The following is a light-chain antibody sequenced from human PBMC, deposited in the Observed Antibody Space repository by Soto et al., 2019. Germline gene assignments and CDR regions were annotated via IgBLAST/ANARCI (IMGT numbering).Light chain of an antibody. J-gene: IGLJ2*01. CDR1: SSNIGRNT. Sequence: QSVLTQPPSASGTPGQRVTMSCSGGSSNIGRNTVSWYQQLPGTAPKVLLSGDNQRSSGVPDRFSGSKSGTSASLAISGLQSVDEADYDCAACDDSLSGPVFGGGTKLTVL. CDR3: AACDDSLSGPV. V-gene: IGLV1-44*01. CDR2: GDN.